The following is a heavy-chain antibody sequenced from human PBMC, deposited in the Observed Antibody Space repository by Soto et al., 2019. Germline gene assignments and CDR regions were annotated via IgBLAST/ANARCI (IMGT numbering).Heavy chain of an antibody. CDR2: IWYDGSNK. D-gene: IGHD3-22*01. CDR3: ARANYYDSSGYYRKEHYYYYYGMDV. CDR1: GFTFSSYG. Sequence: PGGSLRLSCAASGFTFSSYGMHWVRQAPGKGLEWVAVIWYDGSNKYYADSVKGRFTISRDNPKNTLYLQMNSLRAEDTAVYYCARANYYDSSGYYRKEHYYYYYGMDVWGQGTTVTVSS. V-gene: IGHV3-33*01. J-gene: IGHJ6*02.